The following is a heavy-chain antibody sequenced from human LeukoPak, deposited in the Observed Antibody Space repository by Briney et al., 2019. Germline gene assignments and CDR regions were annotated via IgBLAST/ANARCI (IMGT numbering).Heavy chain of an antibody. Sequence: SETLSLTCTVSGYSISSGYYWGWIQQPPGKGLEWIGSIYHSGSTYYNPSLKSRVTISVDTSKNQFSLKLSSVTAADTAVYYCARDPLPTYWGQGTLVTVSS. V-gene: IGHV4-38-2*02. J-gene: IGHJ4*02. CDR1: GYSISSGYY. CDR2: IYHSGST. D-gene: IGHD5/OR15-5a*01. CDR3: ARDPLPTY.